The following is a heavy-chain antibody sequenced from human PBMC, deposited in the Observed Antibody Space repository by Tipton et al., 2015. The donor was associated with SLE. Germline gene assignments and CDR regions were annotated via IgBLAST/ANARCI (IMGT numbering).Heavy chain of an antibody. CDR3: ARALYYYDSSGPDVFDI. J-gene: IGHJ3*02. D-gene: IGHD3-22*01. CDR2: ISSSSSYI. CDR1: GFTFSSYS. V-gene: IGHV3-21*01. Sequence: SLRLSCAASGFTFSSYSMNWVRQAPRKGLEWVSSISSSSSYIYYADSVKGRFTISRDNAKNSLYLQMNSLRAEDTAVYYCARALYYYDSSGPDVFDIWGQGTMVTVSP.